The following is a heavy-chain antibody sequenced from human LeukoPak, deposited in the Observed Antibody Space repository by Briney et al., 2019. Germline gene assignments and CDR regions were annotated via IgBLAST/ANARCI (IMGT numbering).Heavy chain of an antibody. J-gene: IGHJ5*02. CDR3: ARDPYCSGGSCYLNWFDP. CDR1: GGSISSYY. Sequence: PSETLSLTCTVSGGSISSYYWSWIRQPARKGLEWIGRIYTSGSTDYNPSLKSRVTMSVDTSKNQFSLKLSSVTAADTAVYYCARDPYCSGGSCYLNWFDPWGQGTLVTVSS. V-gene: IGHV4-4*07. CDR2: IYTSGST. D-gene: IGHD2-15*01.